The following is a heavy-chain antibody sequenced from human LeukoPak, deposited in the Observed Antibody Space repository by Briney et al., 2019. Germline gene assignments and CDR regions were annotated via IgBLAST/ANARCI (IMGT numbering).Heavy chain of an antibody. J-gene: IGHJ4*02. CDR2: MHYSGST. V-gene: IGHV4-39*07. CDR3: ARGVVAAAGRTFDF. D-gene: IGHD6-13*01. Sequence: PSETLSLTCTVSGGSISSTTYYWGWIRQPPGKGLEWIASMHYSGSTYYNPSLNNRVTRSIDTSKNQFSMKLSSVTAADTAVYYCARGVVAAAGRTFDFWGQGTLVTVSS. CDR1: GGSISSTTYY.